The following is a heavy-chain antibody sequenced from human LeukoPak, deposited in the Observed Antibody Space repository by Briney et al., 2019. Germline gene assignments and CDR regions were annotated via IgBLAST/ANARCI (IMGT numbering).Heavy chain of an antibody. CDR1: GFTFSNYW. J-gene: IGHJ4*02. V-gene: IGHV3-7*03. CDR2: IKQDGSEK. CDR3: AKGRYSGTTYYFDY. D-gene: IGHD5-12*01. Sequence: GGSLRLSCAASGFTFSNYWMSWVRQAPGKGLEWVANIKQDGSEKCYVDSVKGRFTISRDNAKNSLYLQMNSLRAEDTAIYHCAKGRYSGTTYYFDYWGQGTLVTVSS.